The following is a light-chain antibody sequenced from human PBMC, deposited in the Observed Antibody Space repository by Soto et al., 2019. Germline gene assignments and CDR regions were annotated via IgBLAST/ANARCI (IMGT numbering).Light chain of an antibody. CDR2: DAS. Sequence: DIQMTQSPSTLSASVGDRVTITCRASQSISSWLAWYQQKPGKAPKLLIYDASSLESGVPSRFSVSGSGTEFTLTISSLQPDDFATYYCQQYNSYSPTFGQGTKVELK. CDR3: QQYNSYSPT. J-gene: IGKJ1*01. CDR1: QSISSW. V-gene: IGKV1-5*01.